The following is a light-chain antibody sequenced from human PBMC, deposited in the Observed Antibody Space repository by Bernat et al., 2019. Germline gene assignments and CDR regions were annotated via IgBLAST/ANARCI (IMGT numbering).Light chain of an antibody. CDR2: GGS. CDR1: QSVLNTY. Sequence: EIVLTQSPGTLSLSPGERVTLSCRASQSVLNTYISWYQQKPGQPPRLLIYGGSSRAIDTPDRFTGSGSATDFTLTISRLDPGDFAVYYCQQYGSSHPIKFGGGTQVEI. CDR3: QQYGSSHPIK. V-gene: IGKV3-20*01. J-gene: IGKJ4*02.